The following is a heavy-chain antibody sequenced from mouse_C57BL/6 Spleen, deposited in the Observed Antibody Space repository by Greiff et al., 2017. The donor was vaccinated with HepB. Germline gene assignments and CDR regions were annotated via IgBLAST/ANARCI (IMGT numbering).Heavy chain of an antibody. V-gene: IGHV2-3*01. CDR2: IWGDGST. CDR3: AKVNYDYGEAWFAY. D-gene: IGHD2-4*01. Sequence: VQGVESGPGLVAPSQSLSITCTVSGFSLTSYGVSWVRQPPGKGLEWLGVIWGDGSTNYHSALISRLSIRKDNSKSQVFLKLNRLQTDDTATYYSAKVNYDYGEAWFAYWGQGTLVTVSA. J-gene: IGHJ3*01. CDR1: GFSLTSYG.